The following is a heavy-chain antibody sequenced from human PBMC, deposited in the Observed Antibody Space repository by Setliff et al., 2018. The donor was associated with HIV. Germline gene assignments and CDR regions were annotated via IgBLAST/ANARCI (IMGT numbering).Heavy chain of an antibody. D-gene: IGHD2-2*01. CDR2: IYYSGSS. V-gene: IGHV4-31*03. J-gene: IGHJ3*01. Sequence: PSETLSLTCTVSGGSIKSGAYYWSWIRQHPGKGLEWIGCIYYSGSSYVNSSLKSRLSLSVDTSKNQFSLELTSVTAADTAAYFCAAFRAPYCTNTGCSWGAFVTWGQGTMVTVSS. CDR1: GGSIKSGAYY. CDR3: AAFRAPYCTNTGCSWGAFVT.